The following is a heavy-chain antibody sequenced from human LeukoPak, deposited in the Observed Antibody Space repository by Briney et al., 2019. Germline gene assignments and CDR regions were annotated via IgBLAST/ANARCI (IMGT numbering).Heavy chain of an antibody. V-gene: IGHV3-23*01. J-gene: IGHJ4*02. CDR3: AKTHRALAVAGTFVLDY. CDR2: ISGSGGST. Sequence: GGSLRLSCAASGFTFSSYAMSWVRQAPGKGLEWVSAISGSGGSTYYADSVKGRFTISRDNSKNTLYLQMNSLRAEDTAVYYCAKTHRALAVAGTFVLDYWGQGTLVTVFS. CDR1: GFTFSSYA. D-gene: IGHD6-19*01.